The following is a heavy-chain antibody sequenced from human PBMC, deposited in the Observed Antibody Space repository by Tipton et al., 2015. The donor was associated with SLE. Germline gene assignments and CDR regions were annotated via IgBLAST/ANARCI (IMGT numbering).Heavy chain of an antibody. J-gene: IGHJ4*02. D-gene: IGHD2-21*01. V-gene: IGHV4-59*08. CDR3: ARQLGWGDPFAFDC. Sequence: TLSLTCTVSDDSISGYYWSWIRQPPGKGLEWIGYISDSGTTMSIDTSNKQFSLKLSSVAAADTAVYYCARQLGWGDPFAFDCWGQGTLVTVSS. CDR1: DDSISGYY. CDR2: ISDSG.